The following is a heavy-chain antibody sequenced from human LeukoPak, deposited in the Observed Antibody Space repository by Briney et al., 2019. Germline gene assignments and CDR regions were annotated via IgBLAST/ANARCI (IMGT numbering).Heavy chain of an antibody. V-gene: IGHV1-69*05. CDR1: GGTFSSYA. J-gene: IGHJ5*02. CDR3: WGDKGSGWYNRNWFDP. D-gene: IGHD6-19*01. Sequence: SVKVSCKASGGTFSSYAISWVRQAPGQGLEWMGRIIPIFGTANYAQKFQGRVTITTDESTSTAYMELVSPGSQDTARYYLWGDKGSGWYNRNWFDPWGQGTLVTVSS. CDR2: IIPIFGTA.